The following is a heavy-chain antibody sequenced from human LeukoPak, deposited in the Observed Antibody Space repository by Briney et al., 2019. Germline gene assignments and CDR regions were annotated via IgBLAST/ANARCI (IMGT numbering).Heavy chain of an antibody. CDR1: GFTFSSYG. CDR3: ASRYSSSWYEDY. V-gene: IGHV3-23*01. Sequence: PGGTLRLSCAGSGFTFSSYGMSWVRQAPGKGLEWVSCIRGSGTSTYYADSVKGRFTISRDNAKNSLYLQMNSLRAEDTAVYYCASRYSSSWYEDYWGQGTLVTVSS. D-gene: IGHD6-13*01. J-gene: IGHJ4*02. CDR2: IRGSGTST.